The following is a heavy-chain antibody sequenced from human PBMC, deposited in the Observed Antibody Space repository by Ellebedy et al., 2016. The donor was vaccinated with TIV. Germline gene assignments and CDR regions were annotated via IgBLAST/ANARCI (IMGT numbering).Heavy chain of an antibody. CDR3: AKDGGELMVRGVLHFDY. CDR2: ISGSGGST. D-gene: IGHD3-10*01. CDR1: GFTFSSYA. Sequence: GGSLRLXXAASGFTFSSYAMSWVRQAPGKGLEWVSAISGSGGSTYYANSVKGRFTISRDNSKNTLYLQMNSLRAEDTAVYYCAKDGGELMVRGVLHFDYWGQGTLVTVSS. J-gene: IGHJ4*02. V-gene: IGHV3-23*01.